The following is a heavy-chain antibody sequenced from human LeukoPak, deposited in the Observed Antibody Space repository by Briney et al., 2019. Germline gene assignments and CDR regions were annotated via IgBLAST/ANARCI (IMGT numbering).Heavy chain of an antibody. CDR2: ISGSGGST. J-gene: IGHJ4*02. Sequence: GGSLRLSCAASGFTFSSCAMSWVRQAPGKGLEWVSAISGSGGSTYYADSVKGRFTISRDNSKNTLYLQMNSLRAEDTAVYYCAPHEGPIQQLGSAYFDYWGQGTLVTVSS. CDR3: APHEGPIQQLGSAYFDY. D-gene: IGHD6-6*01. V-gene: IGHV3-23*01. CDR1: GFTFSSCA.